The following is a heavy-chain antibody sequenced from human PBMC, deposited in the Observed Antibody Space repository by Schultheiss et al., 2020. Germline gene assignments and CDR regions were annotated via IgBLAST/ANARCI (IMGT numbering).Heavy chain of an antibody. CDR1: GGSISSSSYY. V-gene: IGHV4-39*01. CDR3: ARGIAVAGKGPRRSFDI. Sequence: SETLSLTCTVSGGSISSSSYYWGWIRQPPGKGLEWIGSIYYSGSTYYNPSLKSRVTISVDTSKNQFSLKLSSVTAADTAVYYCARGIAVAGKGPRRSFDIWGQGTMVTVSS. J-gene: IGHJ3*02. D-gene: IGHD6-19*01. CDR2: IYYSGST.